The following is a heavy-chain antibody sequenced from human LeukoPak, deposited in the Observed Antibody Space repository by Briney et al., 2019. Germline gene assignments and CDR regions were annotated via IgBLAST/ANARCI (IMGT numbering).Heavy chain of an antibody. V-gene: IGHV4-59*01. Sequence: PSETLSLTCTVSGGSINRYYWSWIRQPPGKGREWIGYISYSGSTNYNPSLKSRVIISVDTSKNQFSLKLNSVTAADTAVYYCARDLHYFDSSGYYLYYFDSWGQGTLVTVSS. CDR1: GGSINRYY. J-gene: IGHJ4*02. D-gene: IGHD3-22*01. CDR3: ARDLHYFDSSGYYLYYFDS. CDR2: ISYSGST.